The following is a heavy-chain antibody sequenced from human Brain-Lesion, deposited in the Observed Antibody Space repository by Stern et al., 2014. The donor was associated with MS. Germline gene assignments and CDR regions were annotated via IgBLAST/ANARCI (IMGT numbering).Heavy chain of an antibody. CDR1: GGSISSGGYY. Sequence: QVQLVQSGPGLVKPSQTLSLSCTVSGGSISSGGYYWSWIRQPAGKGLEWIGRIFNSGSTSYNPSLKSGVTISIDPSKNQFSLRLNSMTAADTAVYYCARGRVVPGFQYYATDVWGQGTTVIVSS. CDR3: ARGRVVPGFQYYATDV. D-gene: IGHD2-2*01. CDR2: IFNSGST. V-gene: IGHV4-61*02. J-gene: IGHJ6*02.